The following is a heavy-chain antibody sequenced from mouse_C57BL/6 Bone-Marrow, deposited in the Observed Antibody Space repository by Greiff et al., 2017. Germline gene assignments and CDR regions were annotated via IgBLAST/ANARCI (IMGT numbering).Heavy chain of an antibody. V-gene: IGHV1-80*01. Sequence: QVQLQQSGAELVKPGASVKISCKASGYAFSSYWMNWVKQRPGKGLEWIGQIHPGDGDPNYNGKFKGKATLTADKSSSAAYMQLSSLTSEDSAVYFCARRGTTRYFDVWGTGTTVTVSS. CDR1: GYAFSSYW. D-gene: IGHD1-1*01. CDR3: ARRGTTRYFDV. J-gene: IGHJ1*03. CDR2: IHPGDGDP.